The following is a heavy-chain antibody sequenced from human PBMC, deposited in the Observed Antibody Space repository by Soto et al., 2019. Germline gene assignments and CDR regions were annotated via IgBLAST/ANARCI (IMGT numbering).Heavy chain of an antibody. V-gene: IGHV4-39*01. J-gene: IGHJ4*02. Sequence: LSLTCTVSGGSISSGSYYWGWIRQPPGKGLEWIGSIYYSGSTYYNPSLKSRVTISIDTSKNQFSLKLSSVTATDAAVYYCARQRTTVVTQAYFDHWGQGALVTVSS. CDR3: ARQRTTVVTQAYFDH. CDR1: GGSISSGSYY. CDR2: IYYSGST. D-gene: IGHD2-21*02.